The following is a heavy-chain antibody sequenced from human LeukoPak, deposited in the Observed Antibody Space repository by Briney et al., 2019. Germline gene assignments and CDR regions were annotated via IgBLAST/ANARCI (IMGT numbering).Heavy chain of an antibody. Sequence: GGSLRLSCAASGLTFRSYAMSWVRQAPGKGLEWVSAISDSGSSTYYADSVKGRSTISRDNSKNTLYLQMNSLRTEDTAVYYCAGKSPGWSMAFGHWGQGTLVTVSS. D-gene: IGHD2-8*01. J-gene: IGHJ4*02. V-gene: IGHV3-23*01. CDR1: GLTFRSYA. CDR3: AGKSPGWSMAFGH. CDR2: ISDSGSST.